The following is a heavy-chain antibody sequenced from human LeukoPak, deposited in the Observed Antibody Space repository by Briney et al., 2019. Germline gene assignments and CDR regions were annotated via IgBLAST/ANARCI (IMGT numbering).Heavy chain of an antibody. CDR1: GGSISSYY. D-gene: IGHD3-3*01. V-gene: IGHV4-59*12. Sequence: SETLSLTCTVSGGSISSYYWSWIRQPPGKGLEWIRYIYYSGSTNYNPSLKSRVTISVDTSKNQFSLKLSSVTAADTAVYYCARDRIRFLEWAPAFDIWGQGTMVTVSS. CDR2: IYYSGST. CDR3: ARDRIRFLEWAPAFDI. J-gene: IGHJ3*02.